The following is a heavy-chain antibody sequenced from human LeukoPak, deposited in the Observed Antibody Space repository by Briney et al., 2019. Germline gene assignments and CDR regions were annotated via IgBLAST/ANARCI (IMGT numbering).Heavy chain of an antibody. CDR2: IYHSGST. D-gene: IGHD1-1*01. J-gene: IGHJ5*02. CDR3: ARDSLRIQSGTTP. V-gene: IGHV4-4*02. Sequence: SETLSLTCTVSGYSISSSNWWSWVRQPPGKGLEWIGEIYHSGSTNYNPSLKSRVTISVDKSKNQFSLKLSSVTAADTALYYCARDSLRIQSGTTPWGQGTLVTVSS. CDR1: GYSISSSNW.